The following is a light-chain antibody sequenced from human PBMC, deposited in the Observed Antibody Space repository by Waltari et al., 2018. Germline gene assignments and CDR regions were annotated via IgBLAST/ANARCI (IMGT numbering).Light chain of an antibody. CDR3: QSADSTSNYRM. V-gene: IGLV3-25*03. Sequence: SYELTQPPSVSVSPGQTARITCSGNTLSYQYTFWYQQKPGQAPVLGIYKDRERPSGIPARFSGSSSGTLVTLTISGVQAEDEADYYCQSADSTSNYRMFGGGTKLTVL. CDR1: TLSYQY. J-gene: IGLJ3*02. CDR2: KDR.